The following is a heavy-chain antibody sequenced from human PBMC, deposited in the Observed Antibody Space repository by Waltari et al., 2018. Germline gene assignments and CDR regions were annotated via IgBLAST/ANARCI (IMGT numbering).Heavy chain of an antibody. J-gene: IGHJ6*02. D-gene: IGHD2-2*01. CDR2: ISAYNGNT. Sequence: VQLVQSGAEVKKPGASVKVSCKASGYTFTSYGISWVRPAPGQGLEWMGWISAYNGNTNYAQKLQGRVTMTTDTSTSTAYMELRSLRSDDTAVYYCARVIRIGYQLPVGRMDVWGQGTTVTVSS. CDR1: GYTFTSYG. V-gene: IGHV1-18*01. CDR3: ARVIRIGYQLPVGRMDV.